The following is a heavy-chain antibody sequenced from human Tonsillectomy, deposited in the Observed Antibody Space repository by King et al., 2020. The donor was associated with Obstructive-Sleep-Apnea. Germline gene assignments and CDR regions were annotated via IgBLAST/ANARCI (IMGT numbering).Heavy chain of an antibody. Sequence: VQLVESGGGLVQPGGSLRLSCSASGFTFRTYSMNWVRQAPGKGLEGVSYIHGSSSTIHYADSVKGRFTISRDNAKNSLYLQLNSLRAEDTAIYYCARQYGSGSYTPFDYWGQGTLVTVSS. CDR1: GFTFRTYS. D-gene: IGHD3-10*01. CDR2: IHGSSSTI. V-gene: IGHV3-48*04. J-gene: IGHJ4*02. CDR3: ARQYGSGSYTPFDY.